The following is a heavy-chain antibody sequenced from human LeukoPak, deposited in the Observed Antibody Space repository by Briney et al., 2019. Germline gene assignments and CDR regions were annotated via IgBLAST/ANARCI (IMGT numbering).Heavy chain of an antibody. CDR2: IYYSGST. CDR1: GGSISSYY. D-gene: IGHD6-19*01. V-gene: IGHV4-59*01. CDR3: ARGRSIAVAGTAWFDP. J-gene: IGHJ5*02. Sequence: SETLSLTCTVSGGSISSYYWSWIRQPPGKGLEWIGCIYYSGSTNYNPSLKSRVTISVDTSKNQFSLKLSSVTAADTAVYYCARGRSIAVAGTAWFDPWGQGTLVIVSS.